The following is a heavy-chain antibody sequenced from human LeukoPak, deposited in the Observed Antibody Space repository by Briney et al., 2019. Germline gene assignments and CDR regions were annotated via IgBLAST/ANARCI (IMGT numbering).Heavy chain of an antibody. J-gene: IGHJ4*02. Sequence: GGSLRLSCAASGFTVSDYSMAWVRQAPGKGLEWVSAISGSGSYTDYADSVKGRFTISRDNAKNTLYLQMNSLRVEDTAVYYCAKDDGWVQYANWGQGTLVTVSS. CDR1: GFTVSDYS. CDR2: ISGSGSYT. CDR3: AKDDGWVQYAN. D-gene: IGHD5-24*01. V-gene: IGHV3-23*01.